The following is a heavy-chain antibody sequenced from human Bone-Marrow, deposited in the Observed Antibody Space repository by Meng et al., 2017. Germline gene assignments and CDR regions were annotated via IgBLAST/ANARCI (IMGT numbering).Heavy chain of an antibody. CDR2: ISSSSSYI. J-gene: IGHJ1*01. Sequence: GESLKISCAASGFTFSSYSMNWVRQAPGKGLEWVSSISSSSSYIYYADSVKGRFTISRDNAKNSLYLQMNSLRAEDTAVYYCARDAYCGGDCYWGYFQHWGQGNRV. D-gene: IGHD2-21*02. V-gene: IGHV3-21*01. CDR3: ARDAYCGGDCYWGYFQH. CDR1: GFTFSSYS.